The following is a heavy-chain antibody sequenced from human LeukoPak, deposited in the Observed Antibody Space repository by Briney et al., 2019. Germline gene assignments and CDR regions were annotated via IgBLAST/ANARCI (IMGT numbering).Heavy chain of an antibody. CDR2: INLNSGGT. Sequence: ASVKVSCKASGYTFTGYYMHWVRQAPGQGLEWMGWINLNSGGTNYAQKFQGRVTMTRDTSISTAYMELSRLRSDDTAVYYCARGDLAYYDSSGYYVTGDYWGQGTLVTVSS. CDR1: GYTFTGYY. CDR3: ARGDLAYYDSSGYYVTGDY. V-gene: IGHV1-2*02. J-gene: IGHJ4*02. D-gene: IGHD3-22*01.